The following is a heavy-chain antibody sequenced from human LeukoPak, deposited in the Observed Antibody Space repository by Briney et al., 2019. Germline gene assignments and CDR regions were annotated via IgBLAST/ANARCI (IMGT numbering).Heavy chain of an antibody. CDR2: TYYRSKWYN. CDR3: ARDRSIAVAGPAYYFDY. CDR1: GDSVSSNSAA. J-gene: IGHJ4*02. V-gene: IGHV6-1*01. D-gene: IGHD6-19*01. Sequence: SQTLSLTCAISGDSVSSNSAAWNWIRQSPSRGLEWLGRTYYRSKWYNDYAVSVKSRITINPDTSKNQFSLQLNSVIPEDTAVYYCARDRSIAVAGPAYYFDYWGQGTLVTVSS.